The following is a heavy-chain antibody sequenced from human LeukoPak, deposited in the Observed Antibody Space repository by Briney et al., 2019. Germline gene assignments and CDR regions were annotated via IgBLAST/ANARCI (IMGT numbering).Heavy chain of an antibody. CDR2: INPNSGGT. CDR1: GYTFTGYY. D-gene: IGHD2-21*01. V-gene: IGHV1-2*02. Sequence: ASVKVSCKASGYTFTGYYMHWVRQAPGPGLEWMGWINPNSGGTNYAQKFQGRVTMTRDTSISTAYMELSRLRSDDTAVYYCARIPRRPTGAAFDIWGQGTMVTVSS. J-gene: IGHJ3*02. CDR3: ARIPRRPTGAAFDI.